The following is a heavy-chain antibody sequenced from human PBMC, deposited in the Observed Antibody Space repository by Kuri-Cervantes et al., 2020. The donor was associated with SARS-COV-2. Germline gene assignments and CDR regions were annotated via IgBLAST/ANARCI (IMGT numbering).Heavy chain of an antibody. J-gene: IGHJ4*02. CDR1: GYTLTELS. CDR2: FDPEDGET. Sequence: ASVKVSCKVSGYTLTELSMHWVRQAPGKGLEWMGGFDPEDGETIYAQKFQGRVTMTRDTSISTAYMELSRLRSDDTAVYYCARDVGGSSIAASFDYWGQGTLVTVSS. D-gene: IGHD6-6*01. V-gene: IGHV1-24*01. CDR3: ARDVGGSSIAASFDY.